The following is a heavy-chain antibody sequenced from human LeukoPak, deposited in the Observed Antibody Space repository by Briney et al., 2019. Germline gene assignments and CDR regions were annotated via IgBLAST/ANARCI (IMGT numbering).Heavy chain of an antibody. CDR2: IYHSGST. CDR1: GGSISSGGYS. CDR3: AVLRGGGMDV. V-gene: IGHV4-30-2*05. D-gene: IGHD3-16*01. J-gene: IGHJ6*02. Sequence: PSQTLSLTCAVSGGSISSGGYSWSWIRQPPGKGLEWIGYIYHSGSTYYNPSLKSRVTISVDTSKNQFSLKLSSVTAADTAVYYWAVLRGGGMDVWGQGTTVTVSS.